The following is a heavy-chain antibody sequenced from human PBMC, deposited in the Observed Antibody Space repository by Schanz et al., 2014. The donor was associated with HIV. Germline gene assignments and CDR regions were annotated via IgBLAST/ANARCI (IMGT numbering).Heavy chain of an antibody. CDR2: ISGSGGST. Sequence: EVQVVESGGGLAQPGRSLRLSCAASGFNFNDFAMHWVRQSPGKGLEWVSGISGSGGSTYYADSVKGRFTISRDNSKNTLYLQMNSLRAEDTAVYYCAKVRRLLTRWDWFDPWGQGTLVTVSS. D-gene: IGHD6-25*01. CDR3: AKVRRLLTRWDWFDP. CDR1: GFNFNDFA. J-gene: IGHJ5*02. V-gene: IGHV3-23*04.